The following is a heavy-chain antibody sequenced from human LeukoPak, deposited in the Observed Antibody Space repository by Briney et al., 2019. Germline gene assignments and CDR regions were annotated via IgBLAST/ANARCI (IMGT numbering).Heavy chain of an antibody. D-gene: IGHD1-26*01. CDR2: IRHDGTEN. CDR3: ARGRVGHTGNFDY. J-gene: IGHJ4*02. Sequence: PGGSLRLSCTASGFTFSNSWMYWVRQAPGKGLEWVANIRHDGTENYYGGSVKGRFTISSDNANNALYLQLNSLRVEDTAVYYCARGRVGHTGNFDYWGQGTLVTVSS. V-gene: IGHV3-7*04. CDR1: GFTFSNSW.